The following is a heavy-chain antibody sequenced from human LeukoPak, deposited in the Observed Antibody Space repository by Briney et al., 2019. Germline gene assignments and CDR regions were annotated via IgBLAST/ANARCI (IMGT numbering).Heavy chain of an antibody. J-gene: IGHJ4*02. CDR3: ARDRGSYVDY. V-gene: IGHV3-74*01. D-gene: IGHD3-16*01. Sequence: GGSLRLSCAGSGFAFSEYWMHWARQTPEKGLMWVSRINDGGTYTAYADSVKGRFAVSRDNAENTLYLQMDSLTVEDTGLYYCARDRGSYVDYWGQGTPVTVSS. CDR2: INDGGTYT. CDR1: GFAFSEYW.